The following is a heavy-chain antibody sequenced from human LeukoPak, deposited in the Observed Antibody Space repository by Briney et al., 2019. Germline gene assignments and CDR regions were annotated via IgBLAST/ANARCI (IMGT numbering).Heavy chain of an antibody. CDR3: ARAGCSSTSCKGYDY. J-gene: IGHJ4*02. V-gene: IGHV3-64*01. Sequence: GGSLRLSCAASGFTSSSYAMHWVRQAPGKGLEYVSAISSNGGSTYYANSVKGRFTISRDNSKNTLYLQMGSLRAEEMAVYYCARAGCSSTSCKGYDYWGQGTLVTVSP. D-gene: IGHD2-2*01. CDR1: GFTSSSYA. CDR2: ISSNGGST.